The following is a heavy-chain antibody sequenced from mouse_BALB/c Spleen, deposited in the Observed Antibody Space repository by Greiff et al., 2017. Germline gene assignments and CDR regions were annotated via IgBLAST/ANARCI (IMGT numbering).Heavy chain of an antibody. J-gene: IGHJ3*01. CDR2: IYPSDSYT. D-gene: IGHD2-4*01. V-gene: IGHV1-69*02. CDR3: TRPNYGGFAY. CDR1: GYTFTSYW. Sequence: VQLQQPGAELVRPGASVKLSCKASGYTFTSYWINWVKQRPGQGLEWIGNIYPSDSYTNYNQKFKDKATLTVDKSSSTAYMQLSSPTSEDSAVYYCTRPNYGGFAYWGQGTLVTVSA.